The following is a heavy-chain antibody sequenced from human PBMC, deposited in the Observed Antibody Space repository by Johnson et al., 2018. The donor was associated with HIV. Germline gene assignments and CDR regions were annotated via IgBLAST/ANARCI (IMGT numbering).Heavy chain of an antibody. CDR1: GFTFDDYG. V-gene: IGHV3-20*04. J-gene: IGHJ3*02. CDR3: ARDTMIVVALGAFDI. D-gene: IGHD3-22*01. Sequence: VQLVESGGGVVRPGGSLRLSCAASGFTFDDYGMSWVRQAPGKGLLWVSRINSDGSSTNYAGSVKGRFTISRDNAKNSLYLQMNSLRAEDTAVYYCARDTMIVVALGAFDIWGQGTMVTVSS. CDR2: INSDGSST.